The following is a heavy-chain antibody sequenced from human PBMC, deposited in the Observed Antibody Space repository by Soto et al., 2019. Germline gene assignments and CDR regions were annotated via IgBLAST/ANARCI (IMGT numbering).Heavy chain of an antibody. J-gene: IGHJ4*02. CDR2: IYHSGST. D-gene: IGHD4-17*01. CDR3: ASYGDDFDY. Sequence: PSETLSLTCTVSGGSISSGGYSWSWIRQPPGKGLEWIGYIYHSGSTYYNPSLKSRVTISVDRSKNQFSLKLSSVTAADTAVYYCASYGDDFDYWGQGTPVTVSS. V-gene: IGHV4-30-2*01. CDR1: GGSISSGGYS.